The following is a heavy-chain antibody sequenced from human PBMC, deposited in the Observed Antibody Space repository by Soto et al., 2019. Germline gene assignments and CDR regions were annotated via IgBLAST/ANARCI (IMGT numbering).Heavy chain of an antibody. CDR1: GFTLSGFD. J-gene: IGHJ4*02. Sequence: EVQLVESGGGLVQPGGSLKLSCAASGFTLSGFDIHWVRQASGEGLEWVGRIKTKVESYATELAASVKGSFTISRDDPKSTAYLEMNSLKAEDTAVYYCTRRSCGGGGCYSDFDYWGQGTLVTVSS. D-gene: IGHD2-15*01. V-gene: IGHV3-73*01. CDR3: TRRSCGGGGCYSDFDY. CDR2: IKTKVESYAT.